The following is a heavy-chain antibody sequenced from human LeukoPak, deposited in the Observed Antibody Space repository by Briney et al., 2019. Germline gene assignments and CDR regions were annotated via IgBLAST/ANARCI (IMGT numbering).Heavy chain of an antibody. V-gene: IGHV4-59*01. D-gene: IGHD3-10*01. CDR1: GVSISSYY. J-gene: IGHJ6*04. Sequence: SETLSLTCTVSGVSISSYYWSWIRQPPGKGLEWIGYIYYSGSTNYNPSLKSRVTISVDTSKNQFSLKLSSVTAADTAVYYCARDSLVRGVSYGMDVWGKGTTVTVSS. CDR3: ARDSLVRGVSYGMDV. CDR2: IYYSGST.